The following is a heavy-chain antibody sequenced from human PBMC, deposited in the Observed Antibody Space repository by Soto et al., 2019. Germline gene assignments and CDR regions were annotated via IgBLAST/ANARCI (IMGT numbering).Heavy chain of an antibody. CDR2: IIPIFGTA. CDR3: ARSHGEDGYNLGFYVY. V-gene: IGHV1-69*13. J-gene: IGHJ4*02. Sequence: SVKVSCKVSGGTFSSYAISWVRQAPGQGLEWMGGIIPIFGTANYAQKFQGRVTITADESTSTAYMELSSLRSEDTAVYYCARSHGEDGYNLGFYVYWGQGTLVTVSS. CDR1: GGTFSSYA. D-gene: IGHD5-12*01.